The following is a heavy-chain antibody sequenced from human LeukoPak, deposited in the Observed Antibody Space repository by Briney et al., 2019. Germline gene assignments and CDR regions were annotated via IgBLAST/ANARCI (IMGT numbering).Heavy chain of an antibody. CDR2: IKHDESER. D-gene: IGHD1-1*01. CDR3: ARDNDGALDY. Sequence: GGFLRLSCAAPGFIFSNYWMAWVRQAPGEGREWVANIKHDESERYYVDCVKGRFTISRDNAKNSLYLQMNSLRADDTAVYYCARDNDGALDYWGQGTLVTVSS. J-gene: IGHJ4*02. CDR1: GFIFSNYW. V-gene: IGHV3-7*01.